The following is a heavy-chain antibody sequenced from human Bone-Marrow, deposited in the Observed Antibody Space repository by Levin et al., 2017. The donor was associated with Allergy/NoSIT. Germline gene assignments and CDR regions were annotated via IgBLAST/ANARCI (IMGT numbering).Heavy chain of an antibody. J-gene: IGHJ4*02. CDR2: VSVGGGKT. D-gene: IGHD5-24*01. V-gene: IGHV3-23*01. CDR3: ATWDGYGHS. Sequence: TWIRLLPGKGLEWVSGVSVGGGKTFYIDSVKGRFTVSRDDSKSTSYLHMKSLRADDTAVYYCATWDGYGHSWGQGTLVTVSS.